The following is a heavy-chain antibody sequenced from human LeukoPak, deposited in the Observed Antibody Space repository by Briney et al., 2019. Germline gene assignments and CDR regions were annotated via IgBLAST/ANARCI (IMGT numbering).Heavy chain of an antibody. Sequence: ASVKVSCKASGYTSTSYYMHWVRQAPGQGLEWMGIINPSGGSTSYAQKFQGRVTITRDTSTSTVYMELSSLRSEDTAVYYCARDYRITMVRGQMSGAGGAYWGQGTLVTVSS. CDR3: ARDYRITMVRGQMSGAGGAY. J-gene: IGHJ4*02. CDR2: INPSGGST. V-gene: IGHV1-46*01. CDR1: GYTSTSYY. D-gene: IGHD3-10*01.